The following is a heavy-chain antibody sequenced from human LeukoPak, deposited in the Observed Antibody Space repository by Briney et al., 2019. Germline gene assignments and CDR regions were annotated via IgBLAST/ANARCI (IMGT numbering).Heavy chain of an antibody. V-gene: IGHV3-48*04. Sequence: GGSLRLSCAASGFTFSSYWMSWVRHAPGKGLEWVSYISSSGSTINYADSVKGRFTISSDNAKNSLYLQMNSLRAEDTAVYYCASQDYYDGDYWGQGTLVTVSS. CDR3: ASQDYYDGDY. J-gene: IGHJ4*02. D-gene: IGHD3-22*01. CDR1: GFTFSSYW. CDR2: ISSSGSTI.